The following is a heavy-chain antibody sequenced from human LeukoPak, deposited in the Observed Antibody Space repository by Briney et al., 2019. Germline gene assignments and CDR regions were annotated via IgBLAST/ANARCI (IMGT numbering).Heavy chain of an antibody. Sequence: PGGSLRLSCAASGFTFSSYWMSWVRQAPGKGLEWVANIKQDGSEKYYVDSVKGRFTISRDNAKNSLYLQMNSLRAEDTAVYYCAKWGYYDFWSGYNNWFDPWGQGTLVTVSS. D-gene: IGHD3-3*01. CDR2: IKQDGSEK. V-gene: IGHV3-7*03. CDR1: GFTFSSYW. CDR3: AKWGYYDFWSGYNNWFDP. J-gene: IGHJ5*02.